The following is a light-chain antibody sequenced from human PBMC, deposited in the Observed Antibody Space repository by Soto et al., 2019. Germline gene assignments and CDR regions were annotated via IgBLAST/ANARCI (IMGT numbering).Light chain of an antibody. V-gene: IGKV2-29*03. CDR2: EVS. Sequence: DVVMTQTPLSLSVAPAQAGSISCKSSQSLLHITGETFLFWYLQKPGQSPQLLIYEVSTRVSGVPDRFSGSGSGTDFTLEISRVETDDVGIYHCMQRTQLPPTFGQGTRLEIK. J-gene: IGKJ5*01. CDR3: MQRTQLPPT. CDR1: QSLLHITGETF.